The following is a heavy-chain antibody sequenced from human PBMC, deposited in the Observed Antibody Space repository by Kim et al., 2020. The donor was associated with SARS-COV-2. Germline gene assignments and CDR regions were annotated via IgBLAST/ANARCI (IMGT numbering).Heavy chain of an antibody. CDR3: ARLPRYYYYGMDV. Sequence: NPSLKSRVTISVDTSKNQFSLKLSSVTAADTAVDYCARLPRYYYYGMDVWGQGTTVTVSS. D-gene: IGHD2-2*01. J-gene: IGHJ6*02. V-gene: IGHV4-39*01.